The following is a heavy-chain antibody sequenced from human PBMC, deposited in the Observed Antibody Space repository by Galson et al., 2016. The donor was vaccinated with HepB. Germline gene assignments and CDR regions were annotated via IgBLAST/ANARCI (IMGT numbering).Heavy chain of an antibody. Sequence: SLRLSCAASGFTFSRFWMNWVRQAPGEGLEWVASIKEDGSKTFYVDSVKGRFTMSRDNVEESVSLQMNSLRAEDTAVYYCAKYGDEAGWNFHHWGQGTLVTVSS. CDR1: GFTFSRFW. CDR2: IKEDGSKT. V-gene: IGHV3-7*03. CDR3: AKYGDEAGWNFHH. D-gene: IGHD6-19*01. J-gene: IGHJ1*01.